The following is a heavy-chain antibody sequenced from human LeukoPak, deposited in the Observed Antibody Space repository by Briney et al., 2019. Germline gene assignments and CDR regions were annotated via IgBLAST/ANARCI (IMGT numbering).Heavy chain of an antibody. Sequence: GESLKISCKGSAYTFTSYWIAWVRQMPGKGLEWMGIIYPGDSDTRYSPSFQGQVTISADKSISTAYLQWSSLKASDTAMYYCARQGGIVGSTTQGFGIWGQGTMVTVSS. CDR3: ARQGGIVGSTTQGFGI. V-gene: IGHV5-51*01. D-gene: IGHD1-26*01. J-gene: IGHJ3*02. CDR2: IYPGDSDT. CDR1: AYTFTSYW.